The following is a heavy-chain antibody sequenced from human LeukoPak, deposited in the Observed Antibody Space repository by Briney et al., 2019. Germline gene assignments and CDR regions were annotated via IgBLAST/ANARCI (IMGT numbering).Heavy chain of an antibody. CDR3: AKGAEIDH. J-gene: IGHJ4*02. CDR2: MTGPADTT. V-gene: IGHV3-23*01. Sequence: GGSLRLSCAAPGFNFNNFAMSWVRQAPGKGPEWLSAMTGPADTTYYAESVKGRFIISRDYSKSMVYLQMNSLRVEDTAIYYCAKGAEIDHWGQGTLVTVPS. CDR1: GFNFNNFA.